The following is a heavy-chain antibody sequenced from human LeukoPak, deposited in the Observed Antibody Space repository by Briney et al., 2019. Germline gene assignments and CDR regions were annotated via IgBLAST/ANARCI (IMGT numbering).Heavy chain of an antibody. D-gene: IGHD3-10*01. J-gene: IGHJ4*02. Sequence: GGSLRLSCTGSGFTFGDYTMTWVRQAPGKGLEWVGFIRSKAYGGXTEYAASMKGRFTISRDDSNSIAYLQMNSLETEDTAVYYCTREGIWGQGTLVTVSS. CDR2: IRSKAYGGXT. CDR3: TREGI. CDR1: GFTFGDYT. V-gene: IGHV3-49*04.